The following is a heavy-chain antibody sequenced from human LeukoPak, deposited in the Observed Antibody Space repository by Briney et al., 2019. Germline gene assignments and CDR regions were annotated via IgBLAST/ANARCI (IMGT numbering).Heavy chain of an antibody. Sequence: ASVKVSCKASGYTFIRNGISWVRQAPGQGLEWMGWISPYNENRKYLQKLQGRVTMTTDTSTSTAYMELRSLRSDDTAVYYCARVIGYSYVKRRQQNFDYWGQGTLVTVSS. CDR3: ARVIGYSYVKRRQQNFDY. V-gene: IGHV1-18*01. D-gene: IGHD5-18*01. CDR2: ISPYNENR. J-gene: IGHJ4*02. CDR1: GYTFIRNG.